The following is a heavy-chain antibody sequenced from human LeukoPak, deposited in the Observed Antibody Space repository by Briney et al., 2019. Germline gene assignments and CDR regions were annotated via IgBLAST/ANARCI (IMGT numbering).Heavy chain of an antibody. D-gene: IGHD1-26*01. J-gene: IGHJ4*02. V-gene: IGHV3-48*04. CDR2: ISSSGSTI. CDR3: AREPIVGVFDY. Sequence: PGGSLRLSCAASGFTFSSYSMNWVRQAPGKGLEWVSYISSSGSTIYYADSVKGRFTISRDNAKNSLYLQMNSLRAEDTAVYYCAREPIVGVFDYWGQGTLVTVSS. CDR1: GFTFSSYS.